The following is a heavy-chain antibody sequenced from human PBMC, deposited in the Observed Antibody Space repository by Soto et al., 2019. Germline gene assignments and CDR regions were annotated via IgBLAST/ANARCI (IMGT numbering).Heavy chain of an antibody. D-gene: IGHD4-17*01. CDR2: IIPIFGTA. CDR3: ARDFRLRAGHFDI. CDR1: GGTFSSYA. V-gene: IGHV1-69*13. Sequence: VASVKVSCKASGGTFSSYAISWVRQAPGQGLEWMGGIIPIFGTANYAQKFQGRVTITADESTSTAYMELSSLRSEDTAVYYCARDFRLRAGHFDIWGQGTMVTVSS. J-gene: IGHJ3*02.